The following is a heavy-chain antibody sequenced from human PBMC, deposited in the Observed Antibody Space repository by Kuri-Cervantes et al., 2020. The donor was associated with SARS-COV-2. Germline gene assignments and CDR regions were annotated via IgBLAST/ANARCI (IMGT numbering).Heavy chain of an antibody. D-gene: IGHD6-13*01. J-gene: IGHJ4*02. V-gene: IGHV3-23*01. Sequence: GESLKISCAVSGFTFSSFSMNWVRQAPGKGLEWVSGISGSGDNTYYADSVKGRFTISRDNSKNTLYLQMNSLRAEDTAVYYCARERAAGRMFDYWGQGTLVTVSS. CDR3: ARERAAGRMFDY. CDR1: GFTFSSFS. CDR2: ISGSGDNT.